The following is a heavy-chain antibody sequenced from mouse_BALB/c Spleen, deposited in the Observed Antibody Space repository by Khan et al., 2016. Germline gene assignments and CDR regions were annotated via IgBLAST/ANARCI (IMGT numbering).Heavy chain of an antibody. V-gene: IGHV14-1*02. J-gene: IGHJ1*01. CDR2: IDPENGNS. CDR3: VRDYYGTDFDV. Sequence: EVQLQESGAELVRPGALVKLSCKASGFNIKDYYMNWVMQRPEQGLEWIGWIDPENGNSIYDPKFQGKASITADTSSNTAYLQLSSLTSDDTAVYYCVRDYYGTDFDVWGAGTTVTVSS. D-gene: IGHD1-1*01. CDR1: GFNIKDYY.